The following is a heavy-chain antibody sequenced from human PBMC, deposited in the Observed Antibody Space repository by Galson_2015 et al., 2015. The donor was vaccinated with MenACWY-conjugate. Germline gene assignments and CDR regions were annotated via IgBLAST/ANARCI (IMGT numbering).Heavy chain of an antibody. CDR3: AGYCSGGSCYSDY. D-gene: IGHD2-15*01. J-gene: IGHJ4*02. CDR1: GGSISSSSYY. CDR2: IYYSGST. V-gene: IGHV4-39*01. Sequence: LSLTCTVSGGSISSSSYYWGWIRQPPGKGLEWIGSIYYSGSTYYNPSLKSRVTISVDTSKNQFSLKLSSVTAADTAVYYCAGYCSGGSCYSDYWGQGTLVTVSS.